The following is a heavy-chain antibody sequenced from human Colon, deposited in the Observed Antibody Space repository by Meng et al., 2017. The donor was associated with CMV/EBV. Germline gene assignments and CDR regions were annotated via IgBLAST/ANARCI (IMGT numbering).Heavy chain of an antibody. V-gene: IGHV1-2*02. Sequence: ASVKVSCKASGYTFTGYYMHWVRQAPGQGLEWMGWINPNSGGTNYAQKFQGRVTITRDTSISTAYMELSRLRSDDTAVYYCARHCSSTSCQPYYYGMDVWGQGTTVTVSS. CDR1: GYTFTGYY. D-gene: IGHD2-2*01. CDR2: INPNSGGT. J-gene: IGHJ6*02. CDR3: ARHCSSTSCQPYYYGMDV.